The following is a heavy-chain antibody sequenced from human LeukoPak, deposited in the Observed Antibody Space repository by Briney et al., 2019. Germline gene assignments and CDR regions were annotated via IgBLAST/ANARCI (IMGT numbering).Heavy chain of an antibody. Sequence: GGSLRLSCAASGFTFSSYAMSWVRQAPGKGLEWVSAISGSGGSTYYADSVKGRFTISRDNSKNTLYLQMNSLRAEDTAVYYGAKDTTRVWFRELPLVLFDYWGQGTLVTVSS. CDR2: ISGSGGST. D-gene: IGHD3-10*01. CDR1: GFTFSSYA. CDR3: AKDTTRVWFRELPLVLFDY. J-gene: IGHJ4*02. V-gene: IGHV3-23*01.